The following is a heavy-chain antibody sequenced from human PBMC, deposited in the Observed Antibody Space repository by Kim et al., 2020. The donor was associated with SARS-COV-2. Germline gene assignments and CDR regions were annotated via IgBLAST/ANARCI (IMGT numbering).Heavy chain of an antibody. CDR3: ARPLRGGVGGGLS. CDR2: IYSTGST. CDR1: GGSISNGGFY. V-gene: IGHV4-31*03. J-gene: IGHJ4*02. D-gene: IGHD3-16*01. Sequence: SETLSLTCTVSGGSISNGGFYWTWIRQHPGKGLEWLGYIYSTGSTYYNPSLRSRLSISLDKSKNQFSLNLTSVTAVDTAMYYCARPLRGGVGGGLSWGQGSLVTVSS.